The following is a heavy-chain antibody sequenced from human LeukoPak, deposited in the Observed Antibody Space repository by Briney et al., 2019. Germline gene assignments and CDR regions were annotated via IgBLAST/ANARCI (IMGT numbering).Heavy chain of an antibody. J-gene: IGHJ4*02. CDR3: ARHGYSSSWYLGSGFGY. Sequence: PSETLSLTCTVSGGSISSSSYYWGWIRQPPGKGLEWTGSIYYTGSNNYNPSLKSRVTISVDTSKNQFSLKLSSVTAADTAVYYCARHGYSSSWYLGSGFGYWGQGTLVTVSS. CDR2: IYYTGSN. V-gene: IGHV4-39*01. CDR1: GGSISSSSYY. D-gene: IGHD6-13*01.